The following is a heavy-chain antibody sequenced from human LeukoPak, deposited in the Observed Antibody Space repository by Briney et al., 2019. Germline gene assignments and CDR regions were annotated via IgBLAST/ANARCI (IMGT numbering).Heavy chain of an antibody. CDR3: ARGGGLAV. Sequence: GGSLRLSCAASGFTFSSYWMNWARQAPGKGLEWVASINHNGNVNYYVDSVKGRFTISRDNAKNSLYLQMSNLRAEDTAVYFWARGGGLAVWGQGATVTVS. V-gene: IGHV3-7*03. CDR2: INHNGNVN. D-gene: IGHD3-16*01. CDR1: GFTFSSYW. J-gene: IGHJ6*02.